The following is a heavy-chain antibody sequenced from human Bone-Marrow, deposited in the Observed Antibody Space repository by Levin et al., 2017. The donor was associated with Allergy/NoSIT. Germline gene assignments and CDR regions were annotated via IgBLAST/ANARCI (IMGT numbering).Heavy chain of an antibody. D-gene: IGHD3-10*01. V-gene: IGHV3-23*01. CDR2: VNANGGGT. CDR3: AKRGVIAPLDY. CDR1: GFTFDTYA. Sequence: GGSLRLSCAASGFTFDTYAMNWVRQAPGKGPEWLAGVNANGGGTSHAASVKGRFRISRDNSRDTVYLQMNTLTVEDSAVYYCAKRGVIAPLDYWGQGTRVTVSS. J-gene: IGHJ4*02.